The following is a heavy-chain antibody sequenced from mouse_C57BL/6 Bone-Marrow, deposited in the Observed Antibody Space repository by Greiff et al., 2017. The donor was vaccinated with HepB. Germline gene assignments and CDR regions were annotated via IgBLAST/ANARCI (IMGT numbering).Heavy chain of an antibody. V-gene: IGHV2-2*01. CDR2: IWSGGST. CDR1: GFSLPSYG. D-gene: IGHD2-5*01. J-gene: IGHJ4*01. Sequence: VKLMESGPGLVQPSQSLSITCTVSGFSLPSYGVHWVRQSPGKGLEWLGVIWSGGSTDYNAAFISRLSISKDNSKSQVFFKMNSLQADDTAIYYCARNCYYSNPIRDAMDYWGQGTSVTVSS. CDR3: ARNCYYSNPIRDAMDY.